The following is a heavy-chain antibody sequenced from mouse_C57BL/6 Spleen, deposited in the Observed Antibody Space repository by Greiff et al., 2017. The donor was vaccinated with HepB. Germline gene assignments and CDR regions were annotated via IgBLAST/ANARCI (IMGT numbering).Heavy chain of an antibody. CDR1: GFTFSSYG. V-gene: IGHV5-6*01. Sequence: EVKLVESGGDLVKPGGSLKLSCAASGFTFSSYGMSWVRQTPDKRLEWVATISSGGSYTYYPDSVKGRFTISRDNAKNTLYLQMSSLKSEDTAMYYCARHEDYGYYYAMDYWGQGTSVTVSS. CDR2: ISSGGSYT. CDR3: ARHEDYGYYYAMDY. D-gene: IGHD1-2*01. J-gene: IGHJ4*01.